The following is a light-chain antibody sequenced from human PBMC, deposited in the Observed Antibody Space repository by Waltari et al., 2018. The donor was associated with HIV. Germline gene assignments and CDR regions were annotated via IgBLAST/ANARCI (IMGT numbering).Light chain of an antibody. V-gene: IGKV4-1*01. CDR3: QQYYSTPLT. CDR1: QSVLYSSNNKNY. CDR2: WAS. Sequence: DIVVTQSPDSLAASLGERATINCKSSQSVLYSSNNKNYLAWYQQKPGQPPKLLIYWASTRESGVPDRFSGGGSGTDFTLTISSLQAEDVAVYYCQQYYSTPLTFGQGTKVEIK. J-gene: IGKJ1*01.